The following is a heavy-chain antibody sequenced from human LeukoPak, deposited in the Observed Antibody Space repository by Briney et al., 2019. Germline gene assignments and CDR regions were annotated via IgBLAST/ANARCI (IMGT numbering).Heavy chain of an antibody. CDR2: ISGYNGNT. CDR3: ARGSSLYCSGGSCQDDWFDP. J-gene: IGHJ5*02. V-gene: IGHV1-18*01. CDR1: GYTFTSYG. Sequence: AASVKVSCKASGYTFTSYGITWVRQAPGQGLEWMGWISGYNGNTNYAQKLQGRVTMTTDTSTSTAYMVLRSLRSDDTAVYYCARGSSLYCSGGSCQDDWFDPWGQGTLVTVSS. D-gene: IGHD2-15*01.